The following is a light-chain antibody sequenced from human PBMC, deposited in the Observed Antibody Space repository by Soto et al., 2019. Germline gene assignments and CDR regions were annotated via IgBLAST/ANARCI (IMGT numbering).Light chain of an antibody. CDR3: QQYGSSPRWT. CDR2: GAS. J-gene: IGKJ1*01. CDR1: QSVSSD. V-gene: IGKV3-20*01. Sequence: VMPKSPATLCVSPGERATLSCRASQSVSSDLAWYQQKPGQAPRLLMFGASIRATGIPDRCSGSGSGTDFTLTIRRLEPEDLAVYYCQQYGSSPRWTVGKGNKVDIK.